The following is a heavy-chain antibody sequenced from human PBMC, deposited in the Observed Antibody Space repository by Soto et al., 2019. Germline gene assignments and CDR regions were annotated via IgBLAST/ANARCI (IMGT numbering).Heavy chain of an antibody. V-gene: IGHV3-23*01. CDR1: GFTFTSFA. J-gene: IGHJ6*02. CDR3: AKVRLRGVISDGMDV. Sequence: GGSLRLSCAASGFTFTSFALSWVRHALGKGLEWVSALTGRGDGTDYADSVKGRFTIPRDNSKNTLYLHMNSLRAEDSAVYYCAKVRLRGVISDGMDVWGRGTTVTVPS. CDR2: LTGRGDGT. D-gene: IGHD3-10*01.